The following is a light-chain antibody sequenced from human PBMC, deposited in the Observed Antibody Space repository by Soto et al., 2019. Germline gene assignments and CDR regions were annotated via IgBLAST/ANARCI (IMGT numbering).Light chain of an antibody. CDR2: DAS. V-gene: IGKV1-5*01. CDR3: QKYSSYWK. Sequence: DIQMTQSPSSLSASVGDRVIITCRTSQSISNYLNWYQQRLGKAPKLLIYDASTLETGVPSRFSGSGSGMEFNLTITSLQPADFATYYCQKYSSYWKLGQGTKVDIK. CDR1: QSISNY. J-gene: IGKJ1*01.